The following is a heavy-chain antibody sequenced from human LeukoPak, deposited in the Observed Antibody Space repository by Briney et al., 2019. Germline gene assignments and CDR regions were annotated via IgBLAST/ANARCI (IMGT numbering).Heavy chain of an antibody. CDR1: GGTCSSYA. J-gene: IGHJ4*02. CDR3: AREGGADILTGTFDY. V-gene: IGHV1-69*13. D-gene: IGHD3-9*01. Sequence: ASVKVSCKASGGTCSSYAISWVRQAPGQGLEWMGVIIPIFGTANYAQKFQGRVTITADESTSTAYMELSSLRSEDTAVYYCAREGGADILTGTFDYWGQGTLVTVSS. CDR2: IIPIFGTA.